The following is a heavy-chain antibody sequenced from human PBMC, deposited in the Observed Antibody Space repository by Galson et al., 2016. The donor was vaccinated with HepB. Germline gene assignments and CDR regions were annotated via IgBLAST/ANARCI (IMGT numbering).Heavy chain of an antibody. CDR3: ARGKVPSSPHN. CDR2: ISPYNGNS. D-gene: IGHD6-13*01. Sequence: SVKVSCKGSGYTFTNYYIHWVRQAPGQGLEWMGWISPYNGNSNYAQKFQGRVTLTTDTSTDTAFMELRRLKPDDTAVYYCARGKVPSSPHNWGQGTMVTVSS. V-gene: IGHV1-18*04. J-gene: IGHJ3*01. CDR1: GYTFTNYY.